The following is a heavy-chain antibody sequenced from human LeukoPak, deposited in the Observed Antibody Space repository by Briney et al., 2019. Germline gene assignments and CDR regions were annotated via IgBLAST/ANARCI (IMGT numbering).Heavy chain of an antibody. CDR2: IKPDGGEI. J-gene: IGHJ4*02. V-gene: IGHV3-7*03. CDR3: ARDPYYYDSSTYSHHYFGN. D-gene: IGHD3-22*01. Sequence: GGSLRLSCAASGFTFSTYWVNWVRQAPGKGLEWVANIKPDGGEIHYADSVKGRFTIFRDNAQNSLYLRMDSLRAEDTAVYYCARDPYYYDSSTYSHHYFGNWGQGTLVTVSS. CDR1: GFTFSTYW.